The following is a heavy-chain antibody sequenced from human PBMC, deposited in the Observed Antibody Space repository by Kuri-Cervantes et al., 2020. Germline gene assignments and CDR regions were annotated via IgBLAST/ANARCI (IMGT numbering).Heavy chain of an antibody. CDR3: ARAGCGGTYYYYGMDV. CDR1: GGPISSGSYY. D-gene: IGHD4-23*01. Sequence: SCTVSGGPISSGSYYWSWIRQPAGKGLEWIGRIYTSGSTNYNPSLKSRVTISVDTSKNQFSLKLSSVTAADTAVYYCARAGCGGTYYYYGMDVWGQGTTVTVSS. J-gene: IGHJ6*02. V-gene: IGHV4-61*02. CDR2: IYTSGST.